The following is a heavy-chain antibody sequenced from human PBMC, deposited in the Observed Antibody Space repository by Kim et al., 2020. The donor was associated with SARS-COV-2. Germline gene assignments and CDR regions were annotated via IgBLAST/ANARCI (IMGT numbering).Heavy chain of an antibody. CDR3: ARDSPRPQSTVTTRWFDP. V-gene: IGHV7-4-1*02. D-gene: IGHD4-17*01. J-gene: IGHJ5*02. CDR1: GYTFTSYA. Sequence: ASVKVSCKASGYTFTSYAMNWVRQAPGQGLEWMGWINTNTGNPTYAQGFTGRFVFSLDTSVSTAYLQISSLKAEDTAVYYCARDSPRPQSTVTTRWFDPWGQGTLVTVSS. CDR2: INTNTGNP.